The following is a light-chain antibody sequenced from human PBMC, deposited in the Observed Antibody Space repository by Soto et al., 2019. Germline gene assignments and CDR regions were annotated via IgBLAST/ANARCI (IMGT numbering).Light chain of an antibody. J-gene: IGLJ3*02. CDR2: SSN. Sequence: QLVLTQPPSASGTPGQRVTIPCSGTHSNIGRNSVNWYLQLPGTAPRLLIFSSNQRPLGVPDRFSGSRSGTSASLAITGLRSEDDAYYYCAAWDDSLIGRVFGGGTKLTVL. V-gene: IGLV1-44*01. CDR1: HSNIGRNS. CDR3: AAWDDSLIGRV.